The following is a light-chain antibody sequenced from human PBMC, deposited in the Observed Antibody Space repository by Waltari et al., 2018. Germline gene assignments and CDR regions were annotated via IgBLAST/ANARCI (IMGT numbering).Light chain of an antibody. CDR3: QQHDNWPLT. CDR1: QSVNTY. CDR2: GAS. Sequence: EIVMTQSPATLSVSPGERATLSCRASQSVNTYLAWYQQKAGQAPRRLTYGASARATGIAARFSGSGSGTEFTLTISSLQSEDVAVYYCQQHDNWPLTFGGGTKVEIK. J-gene: IGKJ4*01. V-gene: IGKV3-15*01.